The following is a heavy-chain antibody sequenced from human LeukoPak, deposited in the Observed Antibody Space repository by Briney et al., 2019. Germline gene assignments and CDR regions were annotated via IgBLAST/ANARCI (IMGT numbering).Heavy chain of an antibody. CDR3: ARANWNYVDY. V-gene: IGHV4-59*01. CDR1: GGSISSYY. J-gene: IGHJ4*02. Sequence: SETLSLTCTVSGGSISSYYWSWIRQPPGKGLEWIGYIYYSGSTNYNPSLKSRVTTSVDTSKNQISLKLSSVTAADTAVYYCARANWNYVDYWGQGTLVTVSS. D-gene: IGHD1-1*01. CDR2: IYYSGST.